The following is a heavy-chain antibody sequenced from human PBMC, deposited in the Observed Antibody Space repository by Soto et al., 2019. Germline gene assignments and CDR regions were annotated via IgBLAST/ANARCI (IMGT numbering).Heavy chain of an antibody. J-gene: IGHJ6*02. D-gene: IGHD3-10*01. Sequence: QVQLQESGPGLVKPSETMSLSCTVSGGSISSYYWSWFRQSPGKRMEWIGYVHHSWGSSYNPSLQSRVAISLDTPKSQFPLKVTSVTATDTAVYCCARQGFGPLHGLVDVWGQGTTVTVSS. CDR2: VHHSWGS. CDR1: GGSISSYY. CDR3: ARQGFGPLHGLVDV. V-gene: IGHV4-59*08.